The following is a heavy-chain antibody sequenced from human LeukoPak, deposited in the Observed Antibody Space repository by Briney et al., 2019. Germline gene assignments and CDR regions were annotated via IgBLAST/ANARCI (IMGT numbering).Heavy chain of an antibody. V-gene: IGHV3-23*01. D-gene: IGHD3-10*01. J-gene: IGHJ4*02. CDR1: GFTFSSYA. CDR3: AKDQGSGITYFDY. CDR2: ISGSGGST. Sequence: GGSLRLSCAASGFTFSSYAMSWVRQAPGKGLEWVSAISGSGGSTYYADSVKGRFTISRDNSKSTLYLQMNSLRAEDTAVYYCAKDQGSGITYFDYWGQGTLVTVSS.